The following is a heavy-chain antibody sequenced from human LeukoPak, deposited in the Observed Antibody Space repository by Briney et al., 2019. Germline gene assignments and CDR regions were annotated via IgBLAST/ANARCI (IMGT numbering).Heavy chain of an antibody. CDR2: ISGSGGST. V-gene: IGHV3-23*01. CDR1: GFTFSSYA. J-gene: IGHJ6*02. Sequence: PGGSLRLSCAASGFTFSSYAMSWVRQAPGKGLEWVSAISGSGGSTYYADSVKGRFTISRDNSKNTLYLQMNSLRAEDTAVYYCAGSGIAVAATDYYHGMDVWGQGTTVTVSS. CDR3: AGSGIAVAATDYYHGMDV. D-gene: IGHD6-19*01.